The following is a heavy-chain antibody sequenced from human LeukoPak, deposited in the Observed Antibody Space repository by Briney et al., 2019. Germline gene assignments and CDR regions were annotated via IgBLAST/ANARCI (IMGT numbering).Heavy chain of an antibody. V-gene: IGHV3-30-3*01. CDR1: GFTFSSYA. Sequence: PGGSLRLSCAASGFTFSSYAMHWVRQAPGKGLEWVAVISYDGSNKYYADSVKGRFTISRDNSKNTLYLQMNSLRAEDTAVYYCARDEAARPNWFDPWGQGTLVTVSS. D-gene: IGHD6-6*01. CDR2: ISYDGSNK. CDR3: ARDEAARPNWFDP. J-gene: IGHJ5*02.